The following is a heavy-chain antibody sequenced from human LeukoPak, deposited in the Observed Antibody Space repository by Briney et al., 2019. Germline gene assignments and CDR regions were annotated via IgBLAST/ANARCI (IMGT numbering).Heavy chain of an antibody. CDR2: IIPILGIA. J-gene: IGHJ4*02. Sequence: SVKVSCKASGGTFSSYAISWVRQAPGQGLEWMGRIIPILGIANYAQKFQGRVTITADKSTSTAYMELSSLRPEDTAVYYCARGHSSSWFRYWGQGNPGHRLL. CDR3: ARGHSSSWFRY. D-gene: IGHD6-13*01. CDR1: GGTFSSYA. V-gene: IGHV1-69*04.